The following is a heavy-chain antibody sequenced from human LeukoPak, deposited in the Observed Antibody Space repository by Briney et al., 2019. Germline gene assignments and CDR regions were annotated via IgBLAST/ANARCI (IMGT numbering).Heavy chain of an antibody. CDR2: IYSGYIT. J-gene: IGHJ4*02. CDR3: ARNYYDSSAYYYFDY. Sequence: GGSLRLSCAASGFTVSSNYMSWVRQAPGKGLEWVSLIYSGYITYYADSVKGRFTISRDNSKNTLYLQMNSLRAEDTAVYYCARNYYDSSAYYYFDYWGQGTLVTVSS. D-gene: IGHD3-22*01. V-gene: IGHV3-66*01. CDR1: GFTVSSNY.